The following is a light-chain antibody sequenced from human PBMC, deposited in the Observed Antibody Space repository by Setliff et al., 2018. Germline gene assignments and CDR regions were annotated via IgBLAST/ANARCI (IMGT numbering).Light chain of an antibody. CDR3: QQYGSSPLT. J-gene: IGKJ3*01. Sequence: LSPGERATLSCRASQSVSSSYLAWYQQKPGQAPRLLIYGASSRATGIPDRFSGSGSGTDFTLTISRLEPEDFAVYYCQQYGSSPLTFGPGTKVDIK. V-gene: IGKV3-20*01. CDR1: QSVSSSY. CDR2: GAS.